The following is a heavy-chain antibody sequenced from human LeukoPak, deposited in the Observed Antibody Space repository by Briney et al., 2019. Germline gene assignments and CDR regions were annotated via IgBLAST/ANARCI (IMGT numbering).Heavy chain of an antibody. CDR3: ARRRGVAAAGSPDAFDI. J-gene: IGHJ3*02. D-gene: IGHD6-13*01. CDR1: GYSFTSYW. CDR2: IYPGDSDT. Sequence: GESLKISCKGSGYSFTSYWIGWVRQMPGKGLEWMGIIYPGDSDTRYSPSFQGQVTISADKSISTAYLQWSSLKASDTAMYYCARRRGVAAAGSPDAFDIWGQGTMVTVSS. V-gene: IGHV5-51*01.